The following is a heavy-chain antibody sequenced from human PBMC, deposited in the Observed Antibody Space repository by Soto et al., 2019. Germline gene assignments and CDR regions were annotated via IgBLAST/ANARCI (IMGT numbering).Heavy chain of an antibody. V-gene: IGHV1-69*13. J-gene: IGHJ6*02. CDR3: ASWYYDILTGYSPSYYYYYGMDV. CDR1: GGTFSSYA. CDR2: IIPIFGTA. D-gene: IGHD3-9*01. Sequence: GASVKVSCKASGGTFSSYAISWVRQAPGQGLEWMGGIIPIFGTANYAQKFQGRVTITADEFTSTAYMELSSLRSEDTAVYYCASWYYDILTGYSPSYYYYYGMDVWGQGTTVTVSS.